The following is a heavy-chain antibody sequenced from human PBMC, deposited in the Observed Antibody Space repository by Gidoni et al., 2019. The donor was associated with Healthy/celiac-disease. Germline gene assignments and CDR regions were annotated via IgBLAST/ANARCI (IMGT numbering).Heavy chain of an antibody. J-gene: IGHJ6*02. CDR3: ARDQGYYYGSGSYYNYYCYGMDV. CDR1: GFTFSSYS. V-gene: IGHV3-21*01. D-gene: IGHD3-10*01. Sequence: EVQLVESGGGLVKPGGSLRLSCAASGFTFSSYSMHWVRQAPGKGLEWVSSISSSSSYIYYADSVKGRFTISRDNAKNSLYLQMNSLRAEDTAVYYCARDQGYYYGSGSYYNYYCYGMDVWGQGTTVTVSS. CDR2: ISSSSSYI.